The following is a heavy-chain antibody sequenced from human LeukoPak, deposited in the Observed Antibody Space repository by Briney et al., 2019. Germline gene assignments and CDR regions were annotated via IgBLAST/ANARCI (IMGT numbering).Heavy chain of an antibody. Sequence: SGPTLVNPTQTLTLTCTFSGFSLSTSGVGVGWIRQPPGKALEWLALIYWDDDKRYSPSLKSRLTITKDTSKNQVVLTMTNMDPVDTATYYCAHTWVLRYSDWTPNWFDPWGQGTLVTVSS. D-gene: IGHD3-9*01. CDR1: GFSLSTSGVG. CDR2: IYWDDDK. J-gene: IGHJ5*02. V-gene: IGHV2-5*02. CDR3: AHTWVLRYSDWTPNWFDP.